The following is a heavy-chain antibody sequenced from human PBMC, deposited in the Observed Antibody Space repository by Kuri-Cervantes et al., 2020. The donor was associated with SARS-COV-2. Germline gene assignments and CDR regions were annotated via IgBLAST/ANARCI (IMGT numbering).Heavy chain of an antibody. CDR3: ARDWQNWGSSYYYYYYMDV. J-gene: IGHJ6*03. D-gene: IGHD7-27*01. CDR2: ISYDGSNK. CDR1: GFTFSSYA. Sequence: LTCAASGFTFSSYAMHWVRQAPGKGLEWVAVISYDGSNKYYADSVKGRFTISRDNSENTLYLQMNSLRAEDTAVYYCARDWQNWGSSYYYYYYMDVWGKGTTVTVSS. V-gene: IGHV3-30-3*01.